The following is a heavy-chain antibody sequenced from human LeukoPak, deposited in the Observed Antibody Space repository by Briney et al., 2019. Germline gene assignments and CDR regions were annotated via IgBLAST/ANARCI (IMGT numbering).Heavy chain of an antibody. CDR1: GGSLSGYY. Sequence: SETLSLTCAVYGGSLSGYYWSWIRQPPGKGLEWIGEMNHSGSSNYNPSLKSRVTISIDTSKNQFSLKLSSVTAADTAVYYCARVQSRLSWFDPWGQGTLVTVSS. J-gene: IGHJ5*02. CDR2: MNHSGSS. CDR3: ARVQSRLSWFDP. V-gene: IGHV4-34*01.